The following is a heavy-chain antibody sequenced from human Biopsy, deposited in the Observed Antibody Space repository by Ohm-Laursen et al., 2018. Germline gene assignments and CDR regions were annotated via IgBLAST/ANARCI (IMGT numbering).Heavy chain of an antibody. CDR3: VLASFDY. CDR2: INPGGNST. CDR1: GYTFTTYY. Sequence: ASVKLSCKVSGYTFTTYYTHWVRQAPGQGLESMGIINPGGNSTAYTQNFQGRVTMTWDTSTTTVYMELSSLRSEDTAVYYCVLASFDYWGQGILVTVPS. J-gene: IGHJ4*02. V-gene: IGHV1-46*01.